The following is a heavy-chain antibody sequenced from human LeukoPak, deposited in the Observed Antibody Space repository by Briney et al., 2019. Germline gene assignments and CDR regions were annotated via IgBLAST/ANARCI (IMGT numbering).Heavy chain of an antibody. CDR1: GYSLTSYW. V-gene: IGHV5-51*01. CDR3: ARRALSAMGSWFDP. D-gene: IGHD2-21*01. CDR2: IYPGDSDT. Sequence: GESLKISCKGSGYSLTSYWIGWVRQMPGKDLEWMGIIYPGDSDTRYSPSFQCQVTISADKSISTAYLQWSSLKASDTAMYYCARRALSAMGSWFDPWGQGTLVTVSS. J-gene: IGHJ5*02.